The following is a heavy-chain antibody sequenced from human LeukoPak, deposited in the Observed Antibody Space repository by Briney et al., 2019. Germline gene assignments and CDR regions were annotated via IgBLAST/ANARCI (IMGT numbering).Heavy chain of an antibody. CDR1: GYRFTNYW. D-gene: IGHD4-11*01. V-gene: IGHV5-51*03. Sequence: KPGESLKISCKGSGYRFTNYWIGWVRQMPGKGLEWMGIISPGDSDTRYSPSFQGQVTIPADKSISTAYLQWSSLKASDTAMYYCARSSTVLPRSDMDVWGKGTTVTVSS. CDR3: ARSSTVLPRSDMDV. CDR2: ISPGDSDT. J-gene: IGHJ6*04.